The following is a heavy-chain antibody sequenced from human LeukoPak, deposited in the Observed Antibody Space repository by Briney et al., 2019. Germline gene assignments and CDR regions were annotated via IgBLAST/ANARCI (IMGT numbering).Heavy chain of an antibody. CDR1: GGSISSGDYY. D-gene: IGHD3-22*01. J-gene: IGHJ5*02. CDR3: ARPYYYDSRIDP. CDR2: TYYSGST. Sequence: TSQTLSLTCTVSGGSISSGDYYWSWIRQPPGKGLEWIGYTYYSGSTYYNPSLKNRVSISVDTSKNQFSLNLGSVTAADTAVYYCARPYYYDSRIDPWGQGTLVTVSS. V-gene: IGHV4-30-4*01.